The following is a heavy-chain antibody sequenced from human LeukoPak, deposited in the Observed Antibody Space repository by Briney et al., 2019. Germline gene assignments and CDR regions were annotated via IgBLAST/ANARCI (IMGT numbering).Heavy chain of an antibody. J-gene: IGHJ4*02. D-gene: IGHD5-18*01. V-gene: IGHV3-23*01. CDR2: ITDSGSNT. Sequence: GGSLRLSCAASGFTFSSYSMNWVRQAPGEGLEWVSAITDSGSNTYYADSVKGRFTISRDNSKNTLSLQMNSMRADDTAVCYCASRTALEKYFDYWGQGTLVTVSS. CDR3: ASRTALEKYFDY. CDR1: GFTFSSYS.